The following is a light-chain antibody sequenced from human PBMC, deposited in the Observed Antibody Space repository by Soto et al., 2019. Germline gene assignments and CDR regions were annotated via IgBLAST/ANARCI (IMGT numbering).Light chain of an antibody. CDR3: CSFAGTSTYFV. J-gene: IGLJ1*01. V-gene: IGLV2-11*01. CDR2: GVD. CDR1: SSDVGGSGY. Sequence: QSALTQPRSVSGSPGQSVTISCTGTSSDVGGSGYVSWYQHHPGKAPKLIIYGVDKRPSGVPDRFSGSKSGNTASLTISGLQAEDEADYSCCSFAGTSTYFVFGTGTKVTVL.